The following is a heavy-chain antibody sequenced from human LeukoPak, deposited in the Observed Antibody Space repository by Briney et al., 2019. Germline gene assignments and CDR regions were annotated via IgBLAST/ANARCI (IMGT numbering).Heavy chain of an antibody. Sequence: GESLKISCKGSGYGFPTFWISWVRQMPGKGLEWMGMIVSSDSNTNYSPSFQGHVTISADRSISTAFLQWSSLKASDSAMYYCARHCYDTNSSDYWGQGTLVTVAS. CDR1: GYGFPTFW. J-gene: IGHJ4*02. CDR3: ARHCYDTNSSDY. V-gene: IGHV5-10-1*01. CDR2: IVSSDSNT. D-gene: IGHD3-22*01.